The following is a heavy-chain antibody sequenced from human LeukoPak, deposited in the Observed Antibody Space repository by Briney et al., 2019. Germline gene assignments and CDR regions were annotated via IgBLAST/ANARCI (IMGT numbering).Heavy chain of an antibody. D-gene: IGHD3-16*01. J-gene: IGHJ4*02. CDR2: MNPNSGNT. Sequence: EASVKVSCKASGYTFTSYDINWVRQATGQGLEWMGWMNPNSGNTGYAQKFQGRVTMTRNTSISTAYMELSSLISEDTAVYYCARRMSKPGITDYWGQGTLVTVSS. V-gene: IGHV1-8*01. CDR3: ARRMSKPGITDY. CDR1: GYTFTSYD.